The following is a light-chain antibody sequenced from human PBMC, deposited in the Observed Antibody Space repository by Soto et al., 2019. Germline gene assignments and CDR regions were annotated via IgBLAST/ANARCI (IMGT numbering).Light chain of an antibody. CDR2: SAS. J-gene: IGKJ4*01. CDR3: QHSYSPPYT. Sequence: DLQMTQSPSSLSASVGDTVTITCRTSQSITSSLNWYQQKPGKAPKLVIYSASSLQSGVPSRFSGSGSGTDYTLTISSLQPEDSARYYCQHSYSPPYTFGGGTKVEIK. CDR1: QSITSS. V-gene: IGKV1-39*01.